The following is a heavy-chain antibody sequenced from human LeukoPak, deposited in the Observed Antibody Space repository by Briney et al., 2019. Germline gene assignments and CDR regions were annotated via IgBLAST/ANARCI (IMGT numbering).Heavy chain of an antibody. CDR3: AADRLGWGAFDI. D-gene: IGHD3-16*01. Sequence: GASVKVSCKASGGSFSSYVITWVRQARGQRLEWIGWIVVGSGNTNYAQKFQERVTITRDMSTSTAYMELSSLRSEDTAVYYCAADRLGWGAFDIWGQGTMVTVSS. J-gene: IGHJ3*02. CDR2: IVVGSGNT. V-gene: IGHV1-58*02. CDR1: GGSFSSYV.